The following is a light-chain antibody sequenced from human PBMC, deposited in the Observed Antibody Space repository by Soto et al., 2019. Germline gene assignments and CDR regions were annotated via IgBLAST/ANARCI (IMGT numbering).Light chain of an antibody. Sequence: QLVLTQSPSASASLGASVKLTCTLSSGHSSYAIAWHQQQPEKGPRYLMKLSSDGSHSKGDGIPDRFSGSRSGAERYLTISCLQAEDEADDYCQTWDTGARVVFGGGAMLTV. CDR3: QTWDTGARVV. V-gene: IGLV4-69*01. CDR2: LSSDGSH. CDR1: SGHSSYA. J-gene: IGLJ2*01.